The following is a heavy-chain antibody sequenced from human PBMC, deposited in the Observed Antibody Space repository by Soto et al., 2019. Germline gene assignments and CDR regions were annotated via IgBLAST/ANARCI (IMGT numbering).Heavy chain of an antibody. J-gene: IGHJ4*02. CDR2: THYSGDT. Sequence: QVQLQESGPGLVKPSQTLSLTCTVSGGPFPNGGYYWSGIRQEPGKGLEWIGYTHYSGDTSYNPSLRRRVTISTDTSKTQFSLRLRSVTSADTAVYYCARGDSQVSSVFDYWGQGMLVTVSS. CDR1: GGPFPNGGYY. CDR3: ARGDSQVSSVFDY. V-gene: IGHV4-31*03. D-gene: IGHD3-16*01.